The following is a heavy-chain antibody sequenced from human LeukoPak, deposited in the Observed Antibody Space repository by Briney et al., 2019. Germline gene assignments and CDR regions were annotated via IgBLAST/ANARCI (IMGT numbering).Heavy chain of an antibody. Sequence: SVKVSCKASGGTFSSYAISWVRQAPGQGLEWMGGIIPIFGTANYAQKFQGRVTITADESTSTAYMELSSLRSEDTAAYYCARDPFPAYDSSGYYEDWGQGTLVTVSS. CDR1: GGTFSSYA. J-gene: IGHJ4*02. CDR3: ARDPFPAYDSSGYYED. V-gene: IGHV1-69*13. CDR2: IIPIFGTA. D-gene: IGHD3-22*01.